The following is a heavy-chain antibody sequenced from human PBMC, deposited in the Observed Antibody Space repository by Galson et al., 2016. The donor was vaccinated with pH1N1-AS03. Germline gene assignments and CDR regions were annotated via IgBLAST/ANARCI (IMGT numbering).Heavy chain of an antibody. CDR2: IIPIFGTV. CDR1: GGTFNSYA. D-gene: IGHD4-23*01. V-gene: IGHV1-69*13. Sequence: SVKVSSKASGGTFNSYAISWVRQAPGQGLEWMGGIIPIFGTVNFAQRFQGRLTITADESTSTAYMDLGSLRSDDTAVYYCAREGHGGGYRTDAFDIWGQGTMVTVSS. CDR3: AREGHGGGYRTDAFDI. J-gene: IGHJ3*02.